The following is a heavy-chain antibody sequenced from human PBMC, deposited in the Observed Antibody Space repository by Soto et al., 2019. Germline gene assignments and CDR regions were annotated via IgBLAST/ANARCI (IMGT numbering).Heavy chain of an antibody. CDR2: ISSSSSTI. J-gene: IGHJ3*02. CDR1: GFTFSSYS. Sequence: QPGGSLRLSCAASGFTFSSYSMNWVRQAPGKGLEWVSYISSSSSTIYYADSVKGRFTISRDNAKNSLYLQMNSLRDEDTAVYYCARDPPPLTYGDDAFDIWGQGTMVTVSS. V-gene: IGHV3-48*02. D-gene: IGHD4-17*01. CDR3: ARDPPPLTYGDDAFDI.